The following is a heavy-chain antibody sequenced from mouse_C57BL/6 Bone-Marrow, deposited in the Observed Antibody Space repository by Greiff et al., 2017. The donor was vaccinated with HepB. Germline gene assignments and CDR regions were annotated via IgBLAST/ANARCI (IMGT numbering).Heavy chain of an antibody. D-gene: IGHD2-3*01. CDR2: IYPGNSDT. V-gene: IGHV1-5*01. J-gene: IGHJ1*03. CDR3: TCYDGYYDWYFDV. Sequence: DVQLQESGTVLARPGASVKMSCKTSGYTFTSYWMHWVKQRPGQGLEWIGAIYPGNSDTSYNQKFKGKAKLTAVTSASTAYMELSSLTNEDSAVYYCTCYDGYYDWYFDVWGTGTTVTVSS. CDR1: GYTFTSYW.